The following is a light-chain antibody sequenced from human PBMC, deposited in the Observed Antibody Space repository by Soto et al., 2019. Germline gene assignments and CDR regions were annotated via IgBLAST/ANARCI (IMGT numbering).Light chain of an antibody. J-gene: IGKJ1*01. V-gene: IGKV1-8*01. Sequence: AIRMTQSPSSLSASTGDRVTITCRASQGISSYLAWYQQKPGKAPKLLIYAASTLQSGVPSRFSGSGSGTDFTLTISCLQSEDFATYYCQQYYSERTFGQGTKVDI. CDR2: AAS. CDR1: QGISSY. CDR3: QQYYSERT.